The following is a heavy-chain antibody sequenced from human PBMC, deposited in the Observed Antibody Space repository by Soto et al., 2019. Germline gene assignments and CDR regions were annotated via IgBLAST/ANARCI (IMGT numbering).Heavy chain of an antibody. J-gene: IGHJ3*02. D-gene: IGHD2-15*01. CDR2: IIPIFGTA. Sequence: QVQLVQSGAEVKKPGSSVKVSCKASGGTFSSYAISWVRQAPGQGLEWMGGIIPIFGTANYAQKFQGRVTITADESTSTAYMELSSLRSEDTAVYYCARTLPAGVVVLAAPPGADAFDIWGQGTMVTVSS. CDR3: ARTLPAGVVVLAAPPGADAFDI. V-gene: IGHV1-69*12. CDR1: GGTFSSYA.